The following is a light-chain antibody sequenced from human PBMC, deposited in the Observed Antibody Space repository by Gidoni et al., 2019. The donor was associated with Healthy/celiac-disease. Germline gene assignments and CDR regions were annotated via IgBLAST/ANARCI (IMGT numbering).Light chain of an antibody. J-gene: IGKJ3*01. Sequence: DLKMNQAPASMSASVGDRVTITCQASKAISNSFTWYQQKPGKAPKLLIYDASNLETGFPLRFSGRVSGTDFTFTISSLQPEDIATDYCQQYYNRPPFTFGPGTKVEIK. V-gene: IGKV1-33*01. CDR2: DAS. CDR1: KAISNS. CDR3: QQYYNRPPFT.